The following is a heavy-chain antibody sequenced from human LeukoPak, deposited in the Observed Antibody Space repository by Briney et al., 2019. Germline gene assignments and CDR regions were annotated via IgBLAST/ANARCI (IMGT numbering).Heavy chain of an antibody. CDR3: ARDRDYAFDY. J-gene: IGHJ4*02. CDR2: ISGSGST. Sequence: GGSLRLSCAASGFTFSSYAMSWVRQAPGKGLEWVSAISGSGSTYYADSVKGRFTISRDNSKNTLYLQMNSLRAEDTAVYYCARDRDYAFDYWGQGTLVTVSS. V-gene: IGHV3-23*01. CDR1: GFTFSSYA. D-gene: IGHD4-17*01.